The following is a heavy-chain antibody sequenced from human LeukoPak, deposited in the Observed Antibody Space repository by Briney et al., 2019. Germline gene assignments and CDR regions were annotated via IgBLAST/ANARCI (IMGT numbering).Heavy chain of an antibody. CDR1: GFTVSSNY. V-gene: IGHV3-66*01. CDR2: IYSGGST. CDR3: ATRPDGDYPSFDF. Sequence: QSGGSLRLSCAASGFTVSSNYMSWVRQAPGKGLEWVSVIYSGGSTYYADSVKGRFTISRDNSKNTLYLQMNSLRAEDTAPYYCATRPDGDYPSFDFWGQGTLVTVSS. J-gene: IGHJ4*02. D-gene: IGHD4-17*01.